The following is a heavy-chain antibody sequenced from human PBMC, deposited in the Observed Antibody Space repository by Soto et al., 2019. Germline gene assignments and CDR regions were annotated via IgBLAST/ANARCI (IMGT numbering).Heavy chain of an antibody. CDR2: INPNSGGT. Sequence: ASVKVSCKASGYTLTGYYMHWVRQAPGQGLEWMGWINPNSGGTNYAQKFQGWVTMTRDTSISTAYMELSRLRSDDTAVYYCARDLAVAGNSHYMDVWGKGTTVTVSS. CDR1: GYTLTGYY. D-gene: IGHD6-19*01. V-gene: IGHV1-2*04. J-gene: IGHJ6*03. CDR3: ARDLAVAGNSHYMDV.